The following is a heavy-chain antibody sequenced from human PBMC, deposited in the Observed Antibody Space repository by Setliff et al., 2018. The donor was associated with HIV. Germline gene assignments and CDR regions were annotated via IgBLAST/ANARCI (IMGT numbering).Heavy chain of an antibody. J-gene: IGHJ1*01. CDR2: INHSGGT. Sequence: SETLSLTCSVSGGSFSSDSYYWSWIRQTPGKGLEWIGEINHSGGTNYNPSLKSRVTMSVDTSKNQFSLKLSSVTAADTAVFYRARGGYSYGFGRHRAYFQYWGQGTQVTVSS. V-gene: IGHV4-34*01. CDR3: ARGGYSYGFGRHRAYFQY. D-gene: IGHD5-18*01. CDR1: GGSFSSDSYY.